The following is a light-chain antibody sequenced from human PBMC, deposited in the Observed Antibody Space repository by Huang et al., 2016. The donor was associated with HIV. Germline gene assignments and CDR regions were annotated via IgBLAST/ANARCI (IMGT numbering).Light chain of an antibody. V-gene: IGKV3-15*01. CDR3: QQYNNWSAVT. CDR2: EAS. J-gene: IGKJ4*01. Sequence: EIVMTQSPATLSVSPGERATLSCRASQNIGGSLAWYQKKPGQAPRLLIYEASTRATGSPARFSGSESGTDFNLTISSLQSEDFAVYYCQQYNNWSAVTFGGGTKVEI. CDR1: QNIGGS.